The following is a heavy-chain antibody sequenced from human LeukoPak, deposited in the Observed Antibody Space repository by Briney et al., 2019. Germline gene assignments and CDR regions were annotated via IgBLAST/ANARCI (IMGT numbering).Heavy chain of an antibody. J-gene: IGHJ6*02. CDR1: GGSITDYF. D-gene: IGHD3-22*01. V-gene: IGHV4-34*01. CDR3: ARGRIAKIVVVHSFSYGMDV. CDR2: ITDYTGDT. Sequence: PSETLSLTCTVFGGSITDYFGTWIRHSPGKGLVWSGEITDYTGDTKYNPSLNSRVSISLEKTKNQLSLELRSVTAADTAVYYCARGRIAKIVVVHSFSYGMDVWGQGTTVTVSS.